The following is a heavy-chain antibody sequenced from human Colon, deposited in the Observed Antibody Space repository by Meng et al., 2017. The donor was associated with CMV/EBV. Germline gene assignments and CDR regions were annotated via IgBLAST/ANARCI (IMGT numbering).Heavy chain of an antibody. CDR2: INSDGSTT. CDR3: ARGPGATVTTGFDY. CDR1: GFTFNSYW. J-gene: IGHJ4*02. V-gene: IGHV3-74*01. Sequence: GGSLRLSCAASGFTFNSYWMHWVRQAPGKGLVWVSRINSDGSTTNYADSVKGRFTISRDNAKNSLYLQMNSLRAEDTAVYYCARGPGATVTTGFDYWGQGTLVTVSS. D-gene: IGHD4-11*01.